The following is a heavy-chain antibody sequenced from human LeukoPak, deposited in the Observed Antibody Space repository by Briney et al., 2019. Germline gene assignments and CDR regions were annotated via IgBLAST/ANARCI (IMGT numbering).Heavy chain of an antibody. Sequence: GGSLRLSCAASGFTFSSYAMHWVRQAPGKGLEWVAIISYDGTNKYYADSVKGRFTISRDNSKNTLYLQMNSLRAEDTAVYYCARGFRSEWFYFDYWGQGTLVTVSS. CDR2: ISYDGTNK. J-gene: IGHJ4*02. CDR3: ARGFRSEWFYFDY. CDR1: GFTFSSYA. V-gene: IGHV3-30*04. D-gene: IGHD2-8*01.